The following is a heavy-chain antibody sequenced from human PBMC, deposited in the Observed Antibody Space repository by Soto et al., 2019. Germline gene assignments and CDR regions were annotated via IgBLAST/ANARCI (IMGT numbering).Heavy chain of an antibody. CDR2: IYYSGST. V-gene: IGHV4-59*01. D-gene: IGHD1-26*01. J-gene: IGHJ4*02. CDR1: GGSISSYC. Sequence: PSETLSLTCTVSGGSISSYCWSWIRQPPGKGLEWIGYIYYSGSTNYNPSLKSRVTISVDTSKNQFSLKLSSVTAADTAVYYCARDYSGSFDYWGQGTLVTVSS. CDR3: ARDYSGSFDY.